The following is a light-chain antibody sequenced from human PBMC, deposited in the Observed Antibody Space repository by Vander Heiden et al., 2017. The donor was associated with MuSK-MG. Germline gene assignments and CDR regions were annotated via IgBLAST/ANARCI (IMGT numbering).Light chain of an antibody. Sequence: SAMTQPAPVSGYPGQSITISCTGSSSDVGGYNYVSWYQRHPGQAPKLMVYDVTNRPSGVSNRFSGSKSGNTASLTISGLQPEDEADYYCSSYTSTSTLYVFGTGTKVTVL. CDR1: SSDVGGYNY. V-gene: IGLV2-14*03. CDR3: SSYTSTSTLYV. J-gene: IGLJ1*01. CDR2: DVT.